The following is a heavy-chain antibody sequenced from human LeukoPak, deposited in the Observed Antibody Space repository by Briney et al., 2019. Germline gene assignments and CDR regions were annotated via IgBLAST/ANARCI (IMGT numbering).Heavy chain of an antibody. Sequence: PGESLKISCQASGYSFPDYWIGWVRQMPGKGLEWMGIIYPADSDTRYSPSFQGQVTISADKSNSAAYLQWSRLKASDTAMYYCARRGTAFDAFDICGQGTMVTVSS. CDR1: GYSFPDYW. CDR2: IYPADSDT. D-gene: IGHD1-1*01. J-gene: IGHJ3*02. CDR3: ARRGTAFDAFDI. V-gene: IGHV5-51*01.